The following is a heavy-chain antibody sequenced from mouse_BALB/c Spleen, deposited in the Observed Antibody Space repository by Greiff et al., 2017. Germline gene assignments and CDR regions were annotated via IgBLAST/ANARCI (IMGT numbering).Heavy chain of an antibody. CDR1: GDSITSGY. CDR3: ARFDYDGGAMDY. CDR2: ISYSGST. V-gene: IGHV3-8*02. D-gene: IGHD2-4*01. J-gene: IGHJ4*01. Sequence: EVQLQQSGPSLVKPSQTLSLTCSVTGDSITSGYWNWIRKFPGNKLEYMGYISYSGSTYYNPSLKSRISITRDTSKNQYYLQLNSVTTEDTATYYCARFDYDGGAMDYWGQGTSVTVSS.